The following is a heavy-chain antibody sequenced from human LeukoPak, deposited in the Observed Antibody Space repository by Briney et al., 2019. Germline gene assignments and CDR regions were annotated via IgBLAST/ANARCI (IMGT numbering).Heavy chain of an antibody. CDR2: IYRSGIT. Sequence: SETLSLTCSVSGYSISDGYYWGWSRQPPGKGLEWIGIIYRSGITYYNPSLESRVTISVGTSKNQFSLKLRSVTAADTAVYYCTRDRNGGDYYYMDVWGKGTTVTVSS. CDR1: GYSISDGYY. D-gene: IGHD2-8*01. V-gene: IGHV4-38-2*02. CDR3: TRDRNGGDYYYMDV. J-gene: IGHJ6*03.